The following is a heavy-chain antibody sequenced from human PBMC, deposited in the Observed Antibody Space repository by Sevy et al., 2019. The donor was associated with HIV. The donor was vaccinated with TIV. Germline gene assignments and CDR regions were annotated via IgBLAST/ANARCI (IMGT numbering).Heavy chain of an antibody. CDR3: ARDLRAPITMVRGVIMWGSDY. CDR1: GFTFSSYW. D-gene: IGHD3-10*01. Sequence: GGSLRLSCAASGFTFSSYWMSWVRQAPGKGLEWVATIKQDGSEKYYVDSVKGRFTISRDNAKNSLYLQMNSLRAEDTAVYYCARDLRAPITMVRGVIMWGSDYWGQGTLVTVSS. J-gene: IGHJ4*02. V-gene: IGHV3-7*01. CDR2: IKQDGSEK.